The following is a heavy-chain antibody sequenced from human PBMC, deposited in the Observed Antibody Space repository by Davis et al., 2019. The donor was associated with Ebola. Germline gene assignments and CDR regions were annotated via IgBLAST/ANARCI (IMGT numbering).Heavy chain of an antibody. Sequence: PGGSLRLSCAASGFTFDDYAMNWVRHAPGKGLEWVSGINWNGGSTGYADSVKGRFTISRDNAKNSLYLQMNSLRVEDTALYYCAREGRNCNGNTCYGGTLDYWGQGTLVTVSS. CDR3: AREGRNCNGNTCYGGTLDY. CDR1: GFTFDDYA. V-gene: IGHV3-20*04. D-gene: IGHD2-15*01. J-gene: IGHJ4*02. CDR2: INWNGGST.